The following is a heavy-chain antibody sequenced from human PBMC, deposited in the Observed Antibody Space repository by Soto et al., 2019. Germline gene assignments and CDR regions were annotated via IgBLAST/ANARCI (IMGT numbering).Heavy chain of an antibody. V-gene: IGHV4-4*02. CDR1: SGSISSSNW. J-gene: IGHJ4*02. CDR2: IDHSGST. D-gene: IGHD6-19*01. Sequence: QVLLQESGPGLVKPSGTLSLTCAVSSGSISSSNWWSWVRQPPGKGLEWIGEIDHSGSTNYNPSLKRRVTISVDKSKNQFSLKLSSVTAADTAVYYCASLIAVANYWGQGTLVTVSS. CDR3: ASLIAVANY.